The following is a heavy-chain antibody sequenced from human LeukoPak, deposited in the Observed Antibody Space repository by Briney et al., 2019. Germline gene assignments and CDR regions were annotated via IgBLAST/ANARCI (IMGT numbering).Heavy chain of an antibody. J-gene: IGHJ4*02. CDR2: IYHSGST. CDR1: GYSISSGYY. Sequence: PSETLSLTCAVSGYSISSGYYWGWIRQPPGRGLEWIGSIYHSGSTYYNPSLKSRVTISVDTSKNQFSLKLSSVTAADTAVYYCASEYSSVQIDYWGQGTLVTVSS. V-gene: IGHV4-38-2*01. CDR3: ASEYSSVQIDY. D-gene: IGHD6-19*01.